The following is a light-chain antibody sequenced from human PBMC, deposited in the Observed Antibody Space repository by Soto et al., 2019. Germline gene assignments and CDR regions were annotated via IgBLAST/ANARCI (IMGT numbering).Light chain of an antibody. Sequence: QSVLTQAPSASGTPGQRVTISCSGSSSNIGSDSVNWYQQLPGTAPKLLIYNNNQRPSEVPDRFSGSKSGTSASLAISGLQSEDEADYYCAAWDDSLNGVVFGGGTKLTVL. CDR2: NNN. CDR3: AAWDDSLNGVV. CDR1: SSNIGSDS. J-gene: IGLJ2*01. V-gene: IGLV1-44*01.